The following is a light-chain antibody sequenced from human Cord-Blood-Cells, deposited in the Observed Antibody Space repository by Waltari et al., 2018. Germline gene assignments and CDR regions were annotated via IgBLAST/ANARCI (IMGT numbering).Light chain of an antibody. CDR1: SGHSSYA. V-gene: IGLV4-69*01. CDR2: LNSDGSH. CDR3: QTWGTGNWV. J-gene: IGLJ3*02. Sequence: QLVLTQSPSASASLGASVKLTCTLSSGHSSYAIAWHHQQPAKGPRYLMKLNSDGSHSKGDGFPERFAGSSSGAGRYLTISSLQSEDGADYYCQTWGTGNWVFGGGTKLTVL.